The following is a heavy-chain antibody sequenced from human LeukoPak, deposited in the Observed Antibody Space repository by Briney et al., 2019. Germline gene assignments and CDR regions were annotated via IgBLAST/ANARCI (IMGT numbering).Heavy chain of an antibody. CDR1: GFTFSNYD. D-gene: IGHD1-26*01. V-gene: IGHV3-21*01. Sequence: GGSLRLSCAASGFTFSNYDMSWVRQAPGKGLEWVSSISTTSDYIYYAGSVKGRFTVSRDNAKNSLFLQMNSLRAEDTAVYYCARGVGVARRTSNFDYWGQGTLVTASS. CDR2: ISTTSDYI. J-gene: IGHJ4*02. CDR3: ARGVGVARRTSNFDY.